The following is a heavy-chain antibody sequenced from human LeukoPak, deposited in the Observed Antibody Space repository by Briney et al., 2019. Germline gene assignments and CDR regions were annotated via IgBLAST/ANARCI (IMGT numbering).Heavy chain of an antibody. Sequence: SETLSLTCTVSGGSISSSNFYWGWIRQPPGKGLEWIGSIYYSGSTYYNPSLKSRVTISVDTSKNQFSLKLSSVTAADTAVYYCARFEEYAFDIWGQGTMVTVSS. V-gene: IGHV4-39*07. J-gene: IGHJ3*02. CDR1: GGSISSSNFY. CDR2: IYYSGST. CDR3: ARFEEYAFDI. D-gene: IGHD3-9*01.